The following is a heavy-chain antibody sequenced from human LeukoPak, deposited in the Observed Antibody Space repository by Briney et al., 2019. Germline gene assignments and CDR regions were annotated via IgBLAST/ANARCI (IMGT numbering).Heavy chain of an antibody. J-gene: IGHJ6*03. CDR3: AKTYYNYYMDV. Sequence: SETLSLTCTFSGGSISNYYWSWSRQPAGRGLEWIGRIYTSGSTNYNPSLKSQVTMSVDTSKNQFSLKLSSVTAADTAGYYWAKTYYNYYMDVWGKGTTVTVSS. CDR2: IYTSGST. V-gene: IGHV4-4*07. CDR1: GGSISNYY.